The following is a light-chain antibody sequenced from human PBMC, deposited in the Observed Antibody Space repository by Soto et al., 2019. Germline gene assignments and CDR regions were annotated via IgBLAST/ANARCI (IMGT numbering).Light chain of an antibody. V-gene: IGKV1-33*01. CDR3: QQYADVPYT. CDR2: GAS. Sequence: DIQMTQSPSSLSASVGDRVTITCQASQGIRKYLNWNQQGPGKAPKLLIYGASNLEPGVPSRFSGSGSGTDFTFTISRLRPEAIATYYCQQYADVPYTFGRGTKLEIK. CDR1: QGIRKY. J-gene: IGKJ2*01.